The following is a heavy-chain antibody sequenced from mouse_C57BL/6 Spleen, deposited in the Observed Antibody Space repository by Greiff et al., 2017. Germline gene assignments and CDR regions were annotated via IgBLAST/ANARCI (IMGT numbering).Heavy chain of an antibody. CDR1: GFTFTDYY. Sequence: DVMLVESGGGLVQPGGSLSLSCAASGFTFTDYYMSWVRQPPGKALEWLGFIRNKANGYPTEYSASVKGRFTISRDNSQSILYLQMNALRAEDSATYYYASSYYYGSSNWYCDVWGTGTTVTVSS. D-gene: IGHD1-1*01. CDR3: ASSYYYGSSNWYCDV. V-gene: IGHV7-3*01. CDR2: IRNKANGYPT. J-gene: IGHJ1*03.